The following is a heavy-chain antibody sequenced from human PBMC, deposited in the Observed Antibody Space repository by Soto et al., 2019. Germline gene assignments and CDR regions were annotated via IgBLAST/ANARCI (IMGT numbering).Heavy chain of an antibody. J-gene: IGHJ5*02. Sequence: GGSLRLACTDSVFSFNTYVMDWVRQAPGKGLEWVARILYDGSKEYYADPVKGRFTISRDNSKNTLYLQMDSLRVEDTAVYYCAKGLPLMPDHWGQGAPVTVSS. V-gene: IGHV3-30*18. D-gene: IGHD2-21*01. CDR1: VFSFNTYV. CDR2: ILYDGSKE. CDR3: AKGLPLMPDH.